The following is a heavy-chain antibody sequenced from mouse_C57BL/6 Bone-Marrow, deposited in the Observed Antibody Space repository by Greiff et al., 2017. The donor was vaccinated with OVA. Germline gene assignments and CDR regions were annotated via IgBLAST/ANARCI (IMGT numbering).Heavy chain of an antibody. Sequence: EVHLVESGGGLVKPGGSLKLSCAASGFTFSSYAMSWVRQTPEKRLEWVATISDGGSYTYYPDNVKGRFTISRDNAKNNLYLQMSHLKSEDTAMYYCARENYTDYWGQGTTLTVSS. CDR3: ARENYTDY. CDR1: GFTFSSYA. V-gene: IGHV5-4*01. J-gene: IGHJ2*01. D-gene: IGHD2-12*01. CDR2: ISDGGSYT.